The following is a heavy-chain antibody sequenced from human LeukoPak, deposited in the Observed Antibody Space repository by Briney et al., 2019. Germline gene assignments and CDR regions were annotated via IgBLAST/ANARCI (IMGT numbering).Heavy chain of an antibody. D-gene: IGHD3-10*01. J-gene: IGHJ5*02. CDR3: ARYSYGSRSFLENGWFDP. CDR2: IWDTETT. Sequence: SETLSLTCTVSGGSIRSYFWSWLRQPPGKGLEWIGYIWDTETTDYNPSLKSRVTISLDTSKNHFSLKLRSVTAADTAVYYCARYSYGSRSFLENGWFDPWGQGALVTVSS. V-gene: IGHV4-59*12. CDR1: GGSIRSYF.